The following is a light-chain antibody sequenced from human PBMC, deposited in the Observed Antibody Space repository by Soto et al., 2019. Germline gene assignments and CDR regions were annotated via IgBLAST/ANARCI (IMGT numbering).Light chain of an antibody. J-gene: IGKJ1*01. CDR2: AAS. CDR1: QRIISY. CDR3: QQSYTTPRT. V-gene: IGKV1-39*01. Sequence: SSLSASVGVKFTLTWRASQRIISYLNWYQQKPGKAPKLLINAASNLQSGVPSRFSGSGSETDFTVTITSLQPEDFATYYCQQSYTTPRTFAQGTKVDIK.